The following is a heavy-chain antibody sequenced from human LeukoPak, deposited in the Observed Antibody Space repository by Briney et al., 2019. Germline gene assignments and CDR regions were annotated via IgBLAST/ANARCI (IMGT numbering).Heavy chain of an antibody. Sequence: ASVKVSCKTSGYTFTSHYIHWVRQGPGQGLEWMGWIYPNSSGTNYAQKFLGSVTMTGDTSINTAFMELSRLRSDDTAIYYCARGRGTTMVRGVITNHIDLCGRGDLVTVSS. J-gene: IGHJ2*01. CDR2: IYPNSSGT. CDR1: GYTFTSHY. CDR3: ARGRGTTMVRGVITNHIDL. V-gene: IGHV1-2*02. D-gene: IGHD3-10*01.